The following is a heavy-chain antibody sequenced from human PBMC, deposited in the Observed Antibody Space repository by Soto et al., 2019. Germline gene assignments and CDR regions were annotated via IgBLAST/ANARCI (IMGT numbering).Heavy chain of an antibody. CDR3: ATIMAGYDTYDY. V-gene: IGHV1-2*02. CDR1: GYTCTGYY. Sequence: ASVKVSCKASGYTCTGYYMHWVRQAPGQGREWMGWINPHSGCTNYAQKFLGRVTMTRDTSTSSAYMELSRLRSDDTAVYYCATIMAGYDTYDYWGQGTLVTVSS. J-gene: IGHJ4*02. D-gene: IGHD5-12*01. CDR2: INPHSGCT.